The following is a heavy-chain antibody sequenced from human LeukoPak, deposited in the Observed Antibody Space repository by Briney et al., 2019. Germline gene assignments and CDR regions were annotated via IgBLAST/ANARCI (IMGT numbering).Heavy chain of an antibody. Sequence: GGSLRLSCAASGFTFSSYAMSWVRQAPGKGLEWVSAISGSGGSTYYADSVKGRFTISRDNSKNTLYLQMNSLRAEDTAVYYCAKASTLRYFDWFVSAFDICGQGTMVTVCS. D-gene: IGHD3-9*01. J-gene: IGHJ3*02. CDR2: ISGSGGST. CDR3: AKASTLRYFDWFVSAFDI. V-gene: IGHV3-23*01. CDR1: GFTFSSYA.